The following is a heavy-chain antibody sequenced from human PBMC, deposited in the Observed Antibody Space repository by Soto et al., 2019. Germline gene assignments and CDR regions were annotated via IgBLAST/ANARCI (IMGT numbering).Heavy chain of an antibody. CDR1: GYSFTSLD. CDR2: MQPSTGRT. J-gene: IGHJ4*02. Sequence: ASVKVSCKASGYSFTSLDINWVRQTAGQGLEWMGWMQPSTGRTGYAQKFQGRVTMTRDTSINTAYMELTTLTSDDTAFYYCARGVSEGVDYCGQGTLVTVYS. V-gene: IGHV1-8*01. D-gene: IGHD1-26*01. CDR3: ARGVSEGVDY.